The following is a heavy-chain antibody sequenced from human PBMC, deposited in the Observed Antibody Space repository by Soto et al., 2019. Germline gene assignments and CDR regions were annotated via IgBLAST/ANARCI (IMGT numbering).Heavy chain of an antibody. J-gene: IGHJ4*02. V-gene: IGHV3-9*01. D-gene: IGHD3-3*01. Sequence: SLGLTCVGTGLNFDDFAGHWVRQAPGKGLEWVSGITWNSRVLAYADSVKGRFTISRDNARNSLYLQMDSLRDEDTALYYCAKGRYDFWSPYYFDSWGQGTLVTVSS. CDR2: ITWNSRVL. CDR1: GLNFDDFA. CDR3: AKGRYDFWSPYYFDS.